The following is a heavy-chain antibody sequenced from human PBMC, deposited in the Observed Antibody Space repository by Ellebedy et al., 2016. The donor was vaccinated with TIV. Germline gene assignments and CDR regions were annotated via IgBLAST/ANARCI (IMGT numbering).Heavy chain of an antibody. Sequence: MPSETLSLTCTVSGGSITNYSWSWIRQPPGMGLEWIGYIYNSGSTNYNPSLKSRVTISVDMSKNQFSLKLSSVTAADTAVYYCASRLSSSGYYYWGQGTLVTVSS. CDR1: GGSITNYS. V-gene: IGHV4-59*12. CDR3: ASRLSSSGYYY. J-gene: IGHJ4*02. D-gene: IGHD3-22*01. CDR2: IYNSGST.